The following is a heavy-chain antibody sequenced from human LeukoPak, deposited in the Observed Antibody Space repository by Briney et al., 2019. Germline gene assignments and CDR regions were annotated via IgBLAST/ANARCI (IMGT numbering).Heavy chain of an antibody. J-gene: IGHJ4*02. Sequence: GGSLRLSCAPSGFTFSSYGMHWVRQAPGKGLEWVANIKEDGSEKYYVDSVKGRFTISRDSAKNSLYLQMNSLRVEDTAVYYCARDHNYGSDYWGQGTLVTVSS. CDR3: ARDHNYGSDY. D-gene: IGHD5-18*01. CDR1: GFTFSSYG. CDR2: IKEDGSEK. V-gene: IGHV3-7*03.